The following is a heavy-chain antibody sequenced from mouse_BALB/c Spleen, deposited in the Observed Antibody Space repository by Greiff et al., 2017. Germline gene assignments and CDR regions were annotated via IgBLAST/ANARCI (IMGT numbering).Heavy chain of an antibody. CDR3: ARHGNNWYFDV. Sequence: DVMLVESGGGLVKPGGSLKLSCAASGFAFSSYDMSWVRQTPEKRLEWVAYISSGGGSTYYPDTVKGRFTISRDNAKNTLYLQMSSLKSEDTAMYYCARHGNNWYFDVWGAGTTVTVSS. V-gene: IGHV5-12-1*01. CDR1: GFAFSSYD. CDR2: ISSGGGST. J-gene: IGHJ1*01. D-gene: IGHD2-1*01.